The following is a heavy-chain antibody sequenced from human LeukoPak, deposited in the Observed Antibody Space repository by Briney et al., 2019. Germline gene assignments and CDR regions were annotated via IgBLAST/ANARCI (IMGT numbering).Heavy chain of an antibody. CDR1: GFTFSNYW. J-gene: IGHJ4*02. Sequence: PGGSLRLSCAASGFTFSNYWVTWVRQAPGKGLEWVGNTKKDGSEKYYVESLKGRFTISRDNVRNSLYLQMNSLRAEDTAVYYCARDLQDGVPTGYWGQGTLVIVS. CDR3: ARDLQDGVPTGY. V-gene: IGHV3-7*01. D-gene: IGHD4-17*01. CDR2: TKKDGSEK.